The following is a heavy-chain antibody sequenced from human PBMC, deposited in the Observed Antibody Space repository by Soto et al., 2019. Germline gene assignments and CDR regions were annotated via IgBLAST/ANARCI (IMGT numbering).Heavy chain of an antibody. CDR2: VGDSCGSP. D-gene: IGHD4-17*01. V-gene: IGHV3-23*01. J-gene: IGHJ5*02. CDR3: AKDTTSDFGDYAPSRYNWFDP. Sequence: PGGSLRLSFAASVFTLSSYAMSWIRQAPGKGLEWVSAVGDSCGSPYYADSVKSRFTISRDNSKNTLYLQMDSLRAEDTAVYYCAKDTTSDFGDYAPSRYNWFDPWGQGTQVTVSS. CDR1: VFTLSSYA.